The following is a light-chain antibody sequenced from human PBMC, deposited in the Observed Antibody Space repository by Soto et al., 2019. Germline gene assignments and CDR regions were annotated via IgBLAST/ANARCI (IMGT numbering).Light chain of an antibody. CDR2: AAS. Sequence: AIRMTQSPSSLSASTGDRVTITCRASQGISSYLAWYQQKPGKAPKLLIYAASTLQSGVPSRFSCSGSGTDFTLTFSCLQSEDFATYYCQQYYSYPSDTFGQGTKLEIK. CDR3: QQYYSYPSDT. V-gene: IGKV1-8*01. CDR1: QGISSY. J-gene: IGKJ2*01.